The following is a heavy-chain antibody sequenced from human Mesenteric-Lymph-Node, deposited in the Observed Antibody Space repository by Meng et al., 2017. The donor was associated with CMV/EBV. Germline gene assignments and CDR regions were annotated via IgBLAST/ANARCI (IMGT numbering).Heavy chain of an antibody. CDR1: GGSISSYY. J-gene: IGHJ6*02. V-gene: IGHV4-59*01. CDR3: ARDKIAVAGNYYYYYGMDV. CDR2: ISYSGSI. D-gene: IGHD6-19*01. Sequence: SETLSLTCTVSGGSISSYYWSWIRQPPGKGLEWIGYISYSGSINYNPSLKSRVTISVDTSKNQFSLKLSSVTAADTAVYYCARDKIAVAGNYYYYYGMDVWGQGTTVT.